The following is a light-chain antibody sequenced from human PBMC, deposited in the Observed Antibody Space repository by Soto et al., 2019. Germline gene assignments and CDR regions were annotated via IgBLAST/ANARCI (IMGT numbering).Light chain of an antibody. CDR1: QSVSSN. J-gene: IGKJ1*01. CDR2: GAS. CDR3: QQYNNWWT. V-gene: IGKV3-15*01. Sequence: EVVVTQSPETLSVSRGERPTLSWRASQSVSSNLAWYQQKPGQAPRLLIYGASTRATGIPARFSGSGSGTEFTLSISSLQSEDFAVYYCQQYNNWWTFGQGTKVDIK.